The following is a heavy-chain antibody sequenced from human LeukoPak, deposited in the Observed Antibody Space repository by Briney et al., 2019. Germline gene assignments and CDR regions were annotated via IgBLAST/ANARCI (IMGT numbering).Heavy chain of an antibody. CDR1: GGSISSYY. CDR3: ARGGSSGWYDAFDI. Sequence: PSETLSLTCTGSGGSISSYYWSWIRQPPGKGLEWIGYIYYSGSTNYNPSLKSRVTISVDTSKNQFSLKLSSVTAADTAVYYCARGGSSGWYDAFDIWGQGTMVTVSS. CDR2: IYYSGST. V-gene: IGHV4-59*01. D-gene: IGHD6-19*01. J-gene: IGHJ3*02.